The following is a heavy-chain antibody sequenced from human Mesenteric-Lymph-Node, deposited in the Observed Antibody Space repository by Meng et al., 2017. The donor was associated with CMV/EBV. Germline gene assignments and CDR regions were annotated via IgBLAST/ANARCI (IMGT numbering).Heavy chain of an antibody. CDR3: ARIVVIIPADNPRDA. CDR1: GYTFTSYD. V-gene: IGHV1-8*01. J-gene: IGHJ5*02. Sequence: ASVKVSCKASGYTFTSYDINWVRQATGQGLEWMGWMNPNSGNTGYAQKFQGRVTMTRNTSISTAYMELSSLRFDDTAVYYCARIVVIIPADNPRDAWGQGTLVTVSS. CDR2: MNPNSGNT. D-gene: IGHD3-3*01.